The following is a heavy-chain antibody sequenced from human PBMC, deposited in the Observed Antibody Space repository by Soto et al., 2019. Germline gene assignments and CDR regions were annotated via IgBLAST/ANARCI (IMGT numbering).Heavy chain of an antibody. V-gene: IGHV2-5*02. CDR2: IYWDDDQ. CDR1: KFSLSTSGGA. Sequence: SGPTLVNPTQTLTLTCTFSKFSLSTSGGAVGWIRQPPGQALEWLALIYWDDDQRYSPSLKSRLTITKDTSKNQVVLTMTNMDPVDTATYYCAHLKGRSYFAYWGQGTVVTVSS. J-gene: IGHJ4*02. CDR3: AHLKGRSYFAY.